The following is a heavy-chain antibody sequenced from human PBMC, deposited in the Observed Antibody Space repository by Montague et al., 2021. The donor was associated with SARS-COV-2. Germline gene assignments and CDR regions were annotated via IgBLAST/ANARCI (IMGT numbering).Heavy chain of an antibody. J-gene: IGHJ3*02. D-gene: IGHD1-26*01. CDR3: ARGGVGATWAFDI. CDR2: IYSGGDT. CDR1: GFTVNSNY. V-gene: IGHV3-53*01. Sequence: SLRLSCAASGFTVNSNYMSWVRQAPGKGLEWVALIYSGGDTTYAVSVRDRFTISRDNSKNTLYLQMNSLRVEDTAFFYCARGGVGATWAFDIWGQGTMVTVSS.